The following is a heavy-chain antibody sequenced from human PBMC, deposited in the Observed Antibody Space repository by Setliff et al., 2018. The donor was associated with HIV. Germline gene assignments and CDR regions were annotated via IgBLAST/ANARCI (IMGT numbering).Heavy chain of an antibody. CDR1: GGTFTRNC. Sequence: SVKVSCKVSGGTFTRNCISWVRQAPGQGLEWMGRIIPIFPTTNYAQKFQGRVTITADESTSTVHMELSSLTSEDTAVYYCARVWPRGLISFYGYWGQGTLVTVSS. CDR3: ARVWPRGLISFYGY. D-gene: IGHD2-2*01. CDR2: IIPIFPTT. V-gene: IGHV1-69*13. J-gene: IGHJ4*02.